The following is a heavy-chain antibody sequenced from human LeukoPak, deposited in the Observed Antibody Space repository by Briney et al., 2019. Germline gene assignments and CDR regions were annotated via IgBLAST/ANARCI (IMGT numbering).Heavy chain of an antibody. CDR3: AKLRNTMTTPRFDY. D-gene: IGHD4-17*01. CDR2: ISGSDGGT. Sequence: PGGSLRLSSAASGFPFTTYAISCVRQAPGKGLEWVSAISGSDGGTHYADSVKGRFTTSRDNSKNTLYLQMSSLRADDTAVYYCAKLRNTMTTPRFDYWGQGTLVTVSS. J-gene: IGHJ4*02. V-gene: IGHV3-23*01. CDR1: GFPFTTYA.